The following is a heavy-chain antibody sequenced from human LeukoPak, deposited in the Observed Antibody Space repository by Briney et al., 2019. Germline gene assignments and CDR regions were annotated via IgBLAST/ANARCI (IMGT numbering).Heavy chain of an antibody. V-gene: IGHV4-4*07. J-gene: IGHJ3*02. CDR1: GGSISSYY. D-gene: IGHD3-10*02. CDR3: ARVSSKMMFGVAFDI. Sequence: PSETLSLTCTVSGGSISSYYWSWIRQPAGKGLEWIGRIYTSGSTNYNPSLKSRVTMSVDTSKNQFSLKLSSVTAEDTAVYYCARVSSKMMFGVAFDIWGQGTMVTVSS. CDR2: IYTSGST.